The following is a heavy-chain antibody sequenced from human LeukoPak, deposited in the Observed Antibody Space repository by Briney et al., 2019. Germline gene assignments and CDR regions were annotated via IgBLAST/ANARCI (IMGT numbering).Heavy chain of an antibody. CDR3: ARSPNCGGDCS. Sequence: GGSPRPSCAASGFAFSSYWMHWVRQAPGKGLVWVSRISSDGGTTTYADSVKGRFTISRDNADNTLFLQMNSLRPEDTAVYYCARSPNCGGDCSWGQGTLVTVSS. CDR2: ISSDGGTT. V-gene: IGHV3-74*01. CDR1: GFAFSSYW. D-gene: IGHD2-21*02. J-gene: IGHJ5*02.